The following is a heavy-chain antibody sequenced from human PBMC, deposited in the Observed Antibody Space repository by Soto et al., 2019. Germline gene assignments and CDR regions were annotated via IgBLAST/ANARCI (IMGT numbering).Heavy chain of an antibody. CDR2: TYYRSKWYN. V-gene: IGHV6-1*01. CDR1: GDSVSSNSAA. Sequence: PSQTLSLTCAISGDSVSSNSAAWNWIRQSPSIGLEWLGRTYYRSKWYNDYAVSVKSRITINPDTSKNQFSLQLNSVTPEDTAVYYCARLGVVAAAGRNWFDPWGQGTLVTGSS. J-gene: IGHJ5*02. CDR3: ARLGVVAAAGRNWFDP. D-gene: IGHD6-13*01.